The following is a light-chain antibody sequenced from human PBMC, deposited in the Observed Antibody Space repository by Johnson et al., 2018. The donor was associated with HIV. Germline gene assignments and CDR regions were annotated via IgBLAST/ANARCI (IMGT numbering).Light chain of an antibody. CDR1: SSNIGNNY. Sequence: QSVLTQPPSVSAAPGQKVTISCSGSSSNIGNNYVSWYQQPPGTAPKLLIHDNNKRPPGIPDRFSGSKSGTSATLAITALQTGEEADYYCGTWDSSLSAGVFGTGTKVAVL. CDR3: GTWDSSLSAGV. CDR2: DNN. J-gene: IGLJ1*01. V-gene: IGLV1-51*01.